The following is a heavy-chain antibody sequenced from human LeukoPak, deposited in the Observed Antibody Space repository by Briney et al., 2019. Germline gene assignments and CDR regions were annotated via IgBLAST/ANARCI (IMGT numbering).Heavy chain of an antibody. CDR3: ARGEVPPHYFVY. Sequence: SVKVSCKASGGTFSSYAISWVRQAPGQGLEWMGGIIPIFGTANYAQKFQGRVTITADESTSTAYMELSSLRSEDTAVYYCARGEVPPHYFVYWGQGTLVTVSS. J-gene: IGHJ4*02. CDR2: IIPIFGTA. CDR1: GGTFSSYA. V-gene: IGHV1-69*13.